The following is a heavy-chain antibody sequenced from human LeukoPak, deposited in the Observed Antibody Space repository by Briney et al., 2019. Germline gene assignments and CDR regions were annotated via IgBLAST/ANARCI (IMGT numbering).Heavy chain of an antibody. CDR1: GYTFTNYY. CDR3: ARGGYSESFYNPRSYGMDV. V-gene: IGHV1-46*01. CDR2: INPSGGTT. Sequence: ASVKVSCKASGYTFTNYYLHWARQAPGQGLAWMGIINPSGGTTRYVEKFQGRVTMTRDTSASTVYMELRSLRSEDTAVYYCARGGYSESFYNPRSYGMDVWGQGTTVIVSS. J-gene: IGHJ6*02. D-gene: IGHD3-10*01.